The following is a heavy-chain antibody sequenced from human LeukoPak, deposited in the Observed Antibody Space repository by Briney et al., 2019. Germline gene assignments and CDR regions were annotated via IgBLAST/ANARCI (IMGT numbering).Heavy chain of an antibody. J-gene: IGHJ4*02. V-gene: IGHV4-4*07. CDR3: ARMFRITMGGYAGYYFDY. Sequence: PSETLSLTCTVSGGSISSYYWSRIRQPAGKGLEWIGRIYTSGSTNYNPSLKSRVTMSVDTSKNQFSLKLSSVTAADTAVYYCARMFRITMGGYAGYYFDYWGQGTLVTVSS. CDR2: IYTSGST. CDR1: GGSISSYY. D-gene: IGHD3-10*01.